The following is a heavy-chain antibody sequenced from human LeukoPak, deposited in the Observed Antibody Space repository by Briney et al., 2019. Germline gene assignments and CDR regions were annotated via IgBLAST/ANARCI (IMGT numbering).Heavy chain of an antibody. V-gene: IGHV1-2*02. CDR3: ARHSSNWFDP. CDR1: GYTFTGNH. J-gene: IGHJ5*02. CDR2: IHPNNGKT. Sequence: ASVKVSCKASGYTFTGNHMHWVRQAPGQGLEWMGWIHPNNGKTNYAQKFRGRVTMTTDTSITTTYMELSGLTSDDTPMYYCARHSSNWFDPWGQGTLVTVS.